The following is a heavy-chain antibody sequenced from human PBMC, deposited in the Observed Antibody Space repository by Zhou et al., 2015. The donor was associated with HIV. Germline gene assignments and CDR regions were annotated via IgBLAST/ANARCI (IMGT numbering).Heavy chain of an antibody. CDR3: ARVRFGITGTSTPYFDWFDP. CDR1: GGTFSSYA. CDR2: IIPIFGTA. Sequence: QVQLVQSGAEVKKPGSSVKVSCKASGGTFSSYAXSWVRQAPGQGLEWMGGIIPIFGTANYAQKFQGRVTITADESTSTAYMELSSLRSEDTAVYYCARVRFGITGTSTPYFDWFDPVGPGNPGPPSPQ. V-gene: IGHV1-69*01. D-gene: IGHD1-20*01. J-gene: IGHJ5*02.